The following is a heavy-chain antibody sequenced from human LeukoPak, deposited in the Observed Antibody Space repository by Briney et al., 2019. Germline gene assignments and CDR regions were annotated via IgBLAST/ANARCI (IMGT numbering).Heavy chain of an antibody. J-gene: IGHJ5*02. CDR2: IIPIFGTA. D-gene: IGHD2-15*01. CDR3: ARGSCSGGSCYSNWFDP. V-gene: IGHV1-69*05. CDR1: GGTFISYA. Sequence: SVKVSCKASGGTFISYAISWVRQAPGQGLEWMGGIIPIFGTANYAQKFQGRVTITTDESTSTAYMELSSLRSEDTAVCYCARGSCSGGSCYSNWFDPWGQGTLVTVSS.